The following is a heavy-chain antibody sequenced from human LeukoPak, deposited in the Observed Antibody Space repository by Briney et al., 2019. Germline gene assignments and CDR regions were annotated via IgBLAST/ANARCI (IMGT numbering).Heavy chain of an antibody. V-gene: IGHV4-39*01. CDR2: IRNSGNT. CDR1: GDSLSSSSHY. D-gene: IGHD4-17*01. Sequence: SETLSLTCTVSGDSLSSSSHYWGWLRQPPGRGLEWIGSIRNSGNTYYSPSLKSRVTISVDTSKNQFSLKLSSVTAADTAVYYCARHVYGEYGPGDYWGQGILVTVSS. CDR3: ARHVYGEYGPGDY. J-gene: IGHJ4*02.